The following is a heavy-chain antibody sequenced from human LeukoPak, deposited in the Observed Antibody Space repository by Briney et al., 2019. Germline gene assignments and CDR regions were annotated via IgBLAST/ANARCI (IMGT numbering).Heavy chain of an antibody. Sequence: GASLRLSCAASGFTFSNYAMSWVSQAPGKGLEWVSAITGSGGNTYYADYVKGRFTISRDNSKNTVFLQMNSLRAEDTAVYYCAKWGDYDVLTGYYVSDYWGQGTLLTVSS. CDR2: ITGSGGNT. J-gene: IGHJ4*02. D-gene: IGHD3-9*01. CDR1: GFTFSNYA. CDR3: AKWGDYDVLTGYYVSDY. V-gene: IGHV3-23*01.